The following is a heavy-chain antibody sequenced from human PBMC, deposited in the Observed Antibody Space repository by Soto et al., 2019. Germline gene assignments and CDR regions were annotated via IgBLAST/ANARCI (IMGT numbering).Heavy chain of an antibody. J-gene: IGHJ4*02. CDR3: AHRAYYYGAGSYYTH. V-gene: IGHV2-5*02. CDR1: GFSLSTREVG. CDR2: IYWDDDK. Sequence: QITLKESGPTLVKPTQTLTLTCTFSGFSLSTREVGVGWIRQPPGKPLEWLALIYWDDDKRYRPSLKSRHTLVKDTSKKRGSLIMSNKEPEDTATDYGAHRAYYYGAGSYYTHWGQGILVTVSS. D-gene: IGHD3-10*01.